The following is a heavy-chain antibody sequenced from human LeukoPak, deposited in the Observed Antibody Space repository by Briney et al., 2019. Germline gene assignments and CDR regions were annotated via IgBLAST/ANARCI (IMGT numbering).Heavy chain of an antibody. J-gene: IGHJ4*02. V-gene: IGHV4-31*03. CDR1: GGSFSSGGYY. CDR2: IYQSGST. Sequence: PSETLSLTCTVSGGSFSSGGYYWIWIRQHPGKGLEWIGYIYQSGSTYYNPSLKSRVTVSVDTSKNQFSLKLSSVTAADTAVYYCARGFRGTADYWGQGTWSPSPQ. CDR3: ARGFRGTADY. D-gene: IGHD1-1*01.